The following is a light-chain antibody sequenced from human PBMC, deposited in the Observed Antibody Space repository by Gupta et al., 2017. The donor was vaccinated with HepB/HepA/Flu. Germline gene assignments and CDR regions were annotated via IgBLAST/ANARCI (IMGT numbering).Light chain of an antibody. CDR1: SSDVGAYNG. J-gene: IGLJ1*01. CDR2: EVN. Sequence: QSALTQPPSASGSPGQSVTISCTGSSSDVGAYNGVSWYQQHPGKAPKLMIYEVNKRPAGVPDRFAGSKSGNTASLTGSGLQAEDEADYDCTSYAGTNIFYVFGTGTTVTVL. V-gene: IGLV2-8*01. CDR3: TSYAGTNIFYV.